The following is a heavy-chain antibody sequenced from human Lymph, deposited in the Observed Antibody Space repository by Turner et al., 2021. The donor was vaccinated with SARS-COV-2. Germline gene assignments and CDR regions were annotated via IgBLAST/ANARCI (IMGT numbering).Heavy chain of an antibody. D-gene: IGHD5-18*01. Sequence: EVQLLESGGGLVQPGGSLRLSSAASGFTFSSYAMSWVRQAPGKGREWVSDISGSGCSTYYADAVKGRFTISRDNSKNTLYLKMNSLRAEDTAVYYCAKEGDTAMVNFDYWGQGTLVTVSS. J-gene: IGHJ4*02. CDR2: ISGSGCST. V-gene: IGHV3-23*01. CDR3: AKEGDTAMVNFDY. CDR1: GFTFSSYA.